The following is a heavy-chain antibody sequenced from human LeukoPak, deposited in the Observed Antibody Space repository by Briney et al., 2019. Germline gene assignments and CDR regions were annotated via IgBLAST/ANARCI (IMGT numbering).Heavy chain of an antibody. CDR1: GGSISSYY. J-gene: IGHJ4*02. Sequence: PSETLSLTCTVSGGSISSYYWSWIRQPAGKGLEWIGRIYTSGSTYYNPSLKSRVTISVDRSKNQFSLKLSSVTAADTAVYYCARAEDSSSSAFDYWGQGTLVTVSS. CDR3: ARAEDSSSSAFDY. D-gene: IGHD6-6*01. V-gene: IGHV4-4*07. CDR2: IYTSGST.